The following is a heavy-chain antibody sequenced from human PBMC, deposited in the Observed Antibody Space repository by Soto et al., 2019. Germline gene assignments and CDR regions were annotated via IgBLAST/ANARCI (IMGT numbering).Heavy chain of an antibody. CDR1: GFTFSSYG. Sequence: GGSLRLSCAASGFTFSSYGMHWVRQAPGKGLEWVAVIWYDGSNKYYADSVKGRFTISRDNSKNTLYLQMNSLRAEDTAVYYCARDPLRPVVVPAAMVSPQDYYYMDVWGKGTTVTVSS. CDR3: ARDPLRPVVVPAAMVSPQDYYYMDV. D-gene: IGHD2-2*01. J-gene: IGHJ6*03. V-gene: IGHV3-33*01. CDR2: IWYDGSNK.